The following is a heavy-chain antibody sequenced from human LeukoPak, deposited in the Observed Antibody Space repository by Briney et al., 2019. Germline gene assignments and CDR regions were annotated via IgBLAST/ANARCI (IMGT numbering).Heavy chain of an antibody. D-gene: IGHD4-23*01. V-gene: IGHV4-39*01. CDR1: GDSISNKSYY. J-gene: IGHJ4*02. CDR3: ARHPPGGYFDY. CDR2: IYYSGST. Sequence: PSETLSLTCTVSGDSISNKSYYWGWIRQPPGKGLEWIGSIYYSGSTYYNPSLKSRVTISVDTSKNQFSLKLTSVTAADTAVYYCARHPPGGYFDYWGQGTLVTVSS.